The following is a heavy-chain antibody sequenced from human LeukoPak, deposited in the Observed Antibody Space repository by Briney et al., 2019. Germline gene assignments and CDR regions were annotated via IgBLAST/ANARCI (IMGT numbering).Heavy chain of an antibody. CDR3: ARGPIAGGYCSITSCYARPVAEPFDY. J-gene: IGHJ4*02. CDR2: INHSGST. D-gene: IGHD2-2*03. V-gene: IGHV4-34*01. CDR1: GGSFSGYY. Sequence: SETLSLTCAVYGGSFSGYYWSWVRQPPGKGLEWIGEINHSGSTNYNPSLKSRVTISVDTSKNQFSLKLSSVTAADTAVYYCARGPIAGGYCSITSCYARPVAEPFDYWGQRTLVTVSS.